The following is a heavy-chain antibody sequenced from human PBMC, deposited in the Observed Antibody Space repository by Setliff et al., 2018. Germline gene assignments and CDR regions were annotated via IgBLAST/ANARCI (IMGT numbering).Heavy chain of an antibody. CDR3: TRGPDGYTYQGAFDI. D-gene: IGHD5-12*01. V-gene: IGHV3-7*01. CDR1: GFTFSSYW. J-gene: IGHJ3*02. Sequence: PGGSLRLSCAASGFTFSSYWMSWVRQAPGKGLEWVANIKQDGSEKYYVDSVKGRFTISRDNAKNSLYLQMNSLRAEDTAVYYCTRGPDGYTYQGAFDIWGQGTMVTVSS. CDR2: IKQDGSEK.